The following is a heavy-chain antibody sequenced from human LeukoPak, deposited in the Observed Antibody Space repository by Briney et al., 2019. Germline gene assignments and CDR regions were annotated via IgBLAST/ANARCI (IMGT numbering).Heavy chain of an antibody. CDR3: SRDPGYWYFDL. J-gene: IGHJ2*01. Sequence: VASVKVSCKASGYTFTGYYMHWVRQAPGQGLEWVGWIIPIFGTANYAQKFQGRVTITTDESMSTAYMELSSLRSEDTAVYYCSRDPGYWYFDLWGRGTLVTVSS. CDR1: GYTFTGYY. V-gene: IGHV1-69*05. CDR2: IIPIFGTA.